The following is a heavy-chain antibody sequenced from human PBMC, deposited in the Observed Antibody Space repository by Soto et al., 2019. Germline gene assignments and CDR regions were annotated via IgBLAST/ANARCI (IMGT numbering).Heavy chain of an antibody. V-gene: IGHV3-64*01. Sequence: GSLRLSCAASGFTFGSYAMHWVRQAPGKGLEYVSAISTNGSPYYANSVEGRFTISRDNSRNTLYLQMGSLRAEDMAVYYCAREYCSGGTCQLFFDQWGQGTLVTVSS. CDR3: AREYCSGGTCQLFFDQ. CDR2: ISTNGSP. D-gene: IGHD2-15*01. CDR1: GFTFGSYA. J-gene: IGHJ5*02.